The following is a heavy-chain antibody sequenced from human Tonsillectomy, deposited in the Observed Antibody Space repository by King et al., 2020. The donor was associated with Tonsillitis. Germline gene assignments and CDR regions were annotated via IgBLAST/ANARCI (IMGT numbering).Heavy chain of an antibody. D-gene: IGHD3-16*01. J-gene: IGHJ3*02. CDR1: GFTFSGSA. CDR2: IRSKANSYAT. Sequence: VQLVESGGGLVQPGGSLKLSCAASGFTFSGSAIHWVRQASGKGLEGVGRIRSKANSYATAYAASVKGRFTISRDDSKNTAFLQMNSLKTEDTAVYYCTSSPGGAFDIWGQGTMVTVSS. V-gene: IGHV3-73*02. CDR3: TSSPGGAFDI.